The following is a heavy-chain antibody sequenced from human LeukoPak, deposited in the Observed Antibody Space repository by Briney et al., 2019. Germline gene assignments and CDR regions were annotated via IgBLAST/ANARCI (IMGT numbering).Heavy chain of an antibody. Sequence: PGGSLRLSCAASGFTFSSYAMSCVRQAPGKGLEWCSAISGSGGSTYYPDAVKSRFTISRDNSKNTLYLQMNSLRAADTAVYYSAKDQPPNPPYYDFWSGYDYYYYMDVCGKGTTVTVYS. CDR3: AKDQPPNPPYYDFWSGYDYYYYMDV. V-gene: IGHV3-23*01. D-gene: IGHD3-3*01. CDR2: ISGSGGST. J-gene: IGHJ6*03. CDR1: GFTFSSYA.